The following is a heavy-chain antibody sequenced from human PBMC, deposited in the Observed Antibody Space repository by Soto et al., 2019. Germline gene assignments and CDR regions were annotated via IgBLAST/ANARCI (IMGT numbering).Heavy chain of an antibody. CDR1: SYTFTSYG. Sequence: QVQLVQSGAEVKKPGASVKVSCKASSYTFTSYGISWVRQAPGQGLEWMGWISAYNGNTNYAQKLQGRVTMTTDTSTSTAYMELRSLRSDDTAVYYCARVPWLVRFLGHWFDPWGQGTLVTVSS. CDR3: ARVPWLVRFLGHWFDP. V-gene: IGHV1-18*01. D-gene: IGHD6-19*01. J-gene: IGHJ5*02. CDR2: ISAYNGNT.